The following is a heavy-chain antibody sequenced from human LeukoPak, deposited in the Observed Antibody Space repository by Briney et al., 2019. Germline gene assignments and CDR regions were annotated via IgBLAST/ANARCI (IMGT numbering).Heavy chain of an antibody. CDR2: IKQDGSEK. CDR3: ARGLAVAGYYYYYYMDV. CDR1: GFTFSSYW. V-gene: IGHV3-7*01. J-gene: IGHJ6*03. D-gene: IGHD6-19*01. Sequence: GGSLRLSCAASGFTFSSYWMSWVRQAPGKGLEWVANIKQDGSEKYYVDSVKGRFTISRDNAKNSLYLQMNSLRAEDTAVYYCARGLAVAGYYYYYYMDVWGKGTTVTVSS.